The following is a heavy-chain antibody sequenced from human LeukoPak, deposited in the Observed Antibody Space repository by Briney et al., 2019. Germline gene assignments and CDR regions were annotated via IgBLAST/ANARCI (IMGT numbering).Heavy chain of an antibody. J-gene: IGHJ4*02. CDR3: ARDRESSIFGVSFFDY. CDR2: ISAYNGNT. D-gene: IGHD3-3*01. Sequence: ASVKVSCKSSGYTFTSYGISWVRQAPGQGLEWMGLISAYNGNTNYAQKLQGRVTMTTDTSTRTAYMELRSLRSDDTAVYYCARDRESSIFGVSFFDYWGQGTLVTVSS. V-gene: IGHV1-18*01. CDR1: GYTFTSYG.